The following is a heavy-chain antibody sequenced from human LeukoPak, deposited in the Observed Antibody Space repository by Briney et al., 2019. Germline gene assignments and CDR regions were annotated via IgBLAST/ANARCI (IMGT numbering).Heavy chain of an antibody. Sequence: GESLRLSCAASGFTFSSYNMTWFRQAPGKGLEWVSYISGGSSYTNFADSVKGRFAISRDNAKNSLYLQMNSLRAEDTAVYYCARVSLLDDGGLGDYWGQGTLVTVSS. CDR1: GFTFSSYN. CDR2: ISGGSSYT. J-gene: IGHJ4*02. CDR3: ARVSLLDDGGLGDY. D-gene: IGHD4-23*01. V-gene: IGHV3-21*05.